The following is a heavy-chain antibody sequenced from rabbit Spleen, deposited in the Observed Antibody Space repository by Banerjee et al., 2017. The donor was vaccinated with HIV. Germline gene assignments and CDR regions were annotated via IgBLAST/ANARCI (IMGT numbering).Heavy chain of an antibody. Sequence: QEQLEESGGGLVKPEGSLTLTCKASGFSFSDGDVMCWVRQAPGKGLEWIACIDAGSGVTTYYATWAKGRFTISKTSSTTLPLQMTRLTAADTATYFCARGPAAMTMVITGYYLSLWGPGTLVTVS. D-gene: IGHD2-1*01. CDR2: IDAGSGVTT. CDR3: ARGPAAMTMVITGYYLSL. CDR1: GFSFSDGDV. J-gene: IGHJ4*01. V-gene: IGHV1S45*01.